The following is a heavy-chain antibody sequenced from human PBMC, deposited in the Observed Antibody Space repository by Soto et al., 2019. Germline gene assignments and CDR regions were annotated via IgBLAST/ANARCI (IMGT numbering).Heavy chain of an antibody. Sequence: GGSLRLSCAASGFTFSSYAMSWVRQAPGKGLEWVSAISGSGGSTYYADSVKGRFTISRDNSKNTLYLQMNSLRAEDTAVYYCAVMLGQLEQWLVFDYWGQGTLVTVSS. CDR1: GFTFSSYA. J-gene: IGHJ4*02. CDR3: AVMLGQLEQWLVFDY. D-gene: IGHD6-19*01. V-gene: IGHV3-23*01. CDR2: ISGSGGST.